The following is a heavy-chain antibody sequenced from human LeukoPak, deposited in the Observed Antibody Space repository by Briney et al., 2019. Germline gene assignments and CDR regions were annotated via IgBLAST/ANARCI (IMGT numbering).Heavy chain of an antibody. V-gene: IGHV5-51*01. J-gene: IGHJ4*02. D-gene: IGHD6-6*01. Sequence: GASLNISCQISGSIFTTYWIAWVRPMPGKGLEWMGVIYPADSDTKYSPSFQGQVTFSVDKSISTAYLQWNSLKASDTAIYYCARRPAFYFDYWGQGTLVTVSS. CDR1: GSIFTTYW. CDR2: IYPADSDT. CDR3: ARRPAFYFDY.